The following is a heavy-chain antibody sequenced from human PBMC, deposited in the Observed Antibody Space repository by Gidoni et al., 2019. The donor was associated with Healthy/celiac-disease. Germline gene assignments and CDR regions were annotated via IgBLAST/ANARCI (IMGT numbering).Heavy chain of an antibody. J-gene: IGHJ5*02. Sequence: QLQLQESGPGLVKPSEPLSLTCTVSGGPSSSSSYYWGWIRQPPGKGLEWIGSIYYRGSTYYNPSLKSRVTISVDTSKHQFSLKLSSVTAADTAVYYCAPGEDWNDGGWFDPWGQGTLVTVSS. V-gene: IGHV4-39*07. CDR1: GGPSSSSSYY. CDR3: APGEDWNDGGWFDP. D-gene: IGHD1-1*01. CDR2: IYYRGST.